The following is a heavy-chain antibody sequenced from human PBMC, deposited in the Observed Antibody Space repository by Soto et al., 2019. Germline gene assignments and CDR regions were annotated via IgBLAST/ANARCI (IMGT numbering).Heavy chain of an antibody. CDR2: ISSYNSYNGDT. CDR1: GYTFSNYP. D-gene: IGHD3-16*01. Sequence: QVQLVQSGADLKKPGASVQVSCKTSGYTFSNYPINWVRQAPGQGLEWMGWISSYNSYNGDTKYARMLQDRLTMTIDTSTATAYMELRSLRSDDTAVYYCARSELERGEVGYYGMDVWGQGTTVTVSS. CDR3: ARSELERGEVGYYGMDV. J-gene: IGHJ6*02. V-gene: IGHV1-18*04.